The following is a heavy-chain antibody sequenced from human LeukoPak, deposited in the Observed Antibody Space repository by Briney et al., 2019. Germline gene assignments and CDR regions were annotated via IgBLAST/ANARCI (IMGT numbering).Heavy chain of an antibody. CDR2: ISSSSSYI. Sequence: GGSLRLSCAAPGFTFSIYSMNWFRQAPGKGLEWVSSISSSSSYIYYADSVKGRFTISRDNAKNSLYLQMNSLRAEDTAVYYCARDNLGWFDPWGQGTLVTVSS. D-gene: IGHD5-24*01. J-gene: IGHJ5*02. CDR3: ARDNLGWFDP. V-gene: IGHV3-21*01. CDR1: GFTFSIYS.